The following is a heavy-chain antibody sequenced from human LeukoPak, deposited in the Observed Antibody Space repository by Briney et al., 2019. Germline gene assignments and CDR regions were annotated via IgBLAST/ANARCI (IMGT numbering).Heavy chain of an antibody. Sequence: GGSLKLSFPASGLIFITNYMTWARQAPGIVLEWVANIKKDGSEKNYVDSVKGRFTISRDNAKNLVYLQMTSLRVEDTATYYCAREGSGYDYWGQGTLVVVSS. CDR3: AREGSGYDY. CDR2: IKKDGSEK. D-gene: IGHD2-15*01. CDR1: GLIFITNY. J-gene: IGHJ4*02. V-gene: IGHV3-7*01.